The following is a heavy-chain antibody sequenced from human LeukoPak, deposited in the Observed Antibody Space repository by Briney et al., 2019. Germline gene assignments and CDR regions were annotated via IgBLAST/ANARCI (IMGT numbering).Heavy chain of an antibody. J-gene: IGHJ3*02. Sequence: PGRSLRLSCAASGFTFSSYGMHWVRQALGKGLEWVAVISYDGSNKYYADSVKGRFTISRDNSKNTLYLQMNSLRAEDTAVYYCAKDGGVLWFGDLPTDAFDIWGQGTMVTVSS. CDR2: ISYDGSNK. V-gene: IGHV3-30*18. D-gene: IGHD3-10*01. CDR1: GFTFSSYG. CDR3: AKDGGVLWFGDLPTDAFDI.